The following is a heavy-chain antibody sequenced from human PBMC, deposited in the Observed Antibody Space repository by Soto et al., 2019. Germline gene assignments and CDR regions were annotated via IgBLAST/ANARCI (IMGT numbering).Heavy chain of an antibody. D-gene: IGHD2-2*01. J-gene: IGHJ6*02. CDR2: IIPVFGIA. V-gene: IGHV1-69*08. CDR3: ARDSGRSDVVSSAISALDV. CDR1: AGTFNRYT. Sequence: QDQPVQSGAEVKKPGSSVKVSCKGSAGTFNRYTITWVRQAPAQGLEWMGRIIPVFGIANYTQNVQARVTITADKSTSPASLESSRVRSAATAVYYWARDSGRSDVVSSAISALDVGREGNTVAVSS.